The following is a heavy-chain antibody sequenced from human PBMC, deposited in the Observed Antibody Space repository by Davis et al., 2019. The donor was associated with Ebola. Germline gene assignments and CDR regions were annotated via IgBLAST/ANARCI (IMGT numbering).Heavy chain of an antibody. D-gene: IGHD2-2*01. J-gene: IGHJ4*02. CDR2: ISYDGSNK. Sequence: GESLKIPCAASGFTFSSYAMHWVRQAPGKGLEWVAVISYDGSNKYYADSVKGRFTISRDNSKNTLYLQMNSLRAEDTAVYYCARASPYCSSTSCYVGGYWGQGTLVTVSS. CDR3: ARASPYCSSTSCYVGGY. V-gene: IGHV3-30-3*01. CDR1: GFTFSSYA.